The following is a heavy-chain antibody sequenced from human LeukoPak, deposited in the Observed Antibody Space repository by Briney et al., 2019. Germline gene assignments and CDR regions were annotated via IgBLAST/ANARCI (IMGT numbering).Heavy chain of an antibody. CDR2: IYHSGST. CDR3: ARKEGSIAARIDY. CDR1: GYSISSGYY. D-gene: IGHD6-6*01. Sequence: KPSETLSLNCAVSGYSISSGYYWGWVRQPPRKGLGWIGSIYHSGSTYYNPSLKSRVTISVDTSKNQFSLKLSSVTAADTAVYYCARKEGSIAARIDYWGQGTLVTVSS. J-gene: IGHJ4*02. V-gene: IGHV4-38-2*01.